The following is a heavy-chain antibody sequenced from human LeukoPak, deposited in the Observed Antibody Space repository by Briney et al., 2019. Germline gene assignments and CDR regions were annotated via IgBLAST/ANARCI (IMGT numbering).Heavy chain of an antibody. CDR3: AKGFYEGYFQH. CDR1: GFTFSSYW. D-gene: IGHD3-3*01. Sequence: PGGSLRLSCAASGFTFSSYWMHWVRQAPGKGLVWVSRINSDGSSTSYADSVKGRFTISRDNAKNTLYLQMNSLRAEDMALYYCAKGFYEGYFQHWGQGTLVTVSS. J-gene: IGHJ1*01. CDR2: INSDGSST. V-gene: IGHV3-74*01.